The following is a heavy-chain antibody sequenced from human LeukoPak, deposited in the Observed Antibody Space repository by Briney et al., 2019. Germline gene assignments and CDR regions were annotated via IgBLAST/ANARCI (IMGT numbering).Heavy chain of an antibody. Sequence: PGGSLRLSCAASGFTFSSYSMNWVRQAPGKGLEWVSYISSSSSTIYYADSVKGRFTISRDNSKNTLYLQMNSLRAEDTAVYYCARDEGYYDSSGYHAFDIWGQGTMVTVSS. CDR2: ISSSSSTI. D-gene: IGHD3-22*01. CDR3: ARDEGYYDSSGYHAFDI. J-gene: IGHJ3*02. CDR1: GFTFSSYS. V-gene: IGHV3-48*01.